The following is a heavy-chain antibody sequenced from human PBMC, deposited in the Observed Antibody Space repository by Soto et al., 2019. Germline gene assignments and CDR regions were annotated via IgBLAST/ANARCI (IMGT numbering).Heavy chain of an antibody. CDR3: AKDNDYGDYGPEYFQH. CDR1: GFTFSSYA. D-gene: IGHD4-17*01. Sequence: GGSLRLSCAASGFTFSSYAMSWVRQAPGKGLEWVSAISGSGGSTYYADSVKGRFTISRDNSKNTLYLQMNSLRAEDTAVYYCAKDNDYGDYGPEYFQHRGQGTLVTVSS. V-gene: IGHV3-23*01. J-gene: IGHJ1*01. CDR2: ISGSGGST.